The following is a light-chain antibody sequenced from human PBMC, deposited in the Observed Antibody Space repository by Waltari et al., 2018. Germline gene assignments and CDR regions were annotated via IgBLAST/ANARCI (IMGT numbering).Light chain of an antibody. CDR2: GGS. J-gene: IGKJ2*01. CDR3: QRYNSYSNT. CDR1: QNINTY. Sequence: DIQMTQSPSTLSASVGDRVTITCRASQNINTYLAWYQHKPGKAPKLLIYGGSTLESGVPLRFSGSVSGTEFTLTISSLQPDDFATYYCQRYNSYSNTFGQGTKLEIK. V-gene: IGKV1-5*01.